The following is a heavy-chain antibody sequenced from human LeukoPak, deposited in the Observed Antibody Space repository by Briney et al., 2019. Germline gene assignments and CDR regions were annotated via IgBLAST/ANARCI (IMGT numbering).Heavy chain of an antibody. CDR2: IGTAGDT. Sequence: GGSLRLSCAASGFTFSSYDMHWVRQATGKVLEWVSAIGTAGDTYYPGSVKGRFTISRENAKNSLYLQMNSLRAGDTAVYYCARGGSSGWSKSDAFDIWGQGTMVTVSS. V-gene: IGHV3-13*01. CDR1: GFTFSSYD. CDR3: ARGGSSGWSKSDAFDI. D-gene: IGHD6-19*01. J-gene: IGHJ3*02.